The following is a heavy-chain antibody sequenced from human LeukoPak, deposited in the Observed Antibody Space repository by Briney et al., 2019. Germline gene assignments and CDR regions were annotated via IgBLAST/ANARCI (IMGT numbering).Heavy chain of an antibody. D-gene: IGHD6-13*01. CDR1: GGSISSCY. V-gene: IGHV4-59*01. J-gene: IGHJ6*03. Sequence: SETLSLTCIVSGGSISSCYWSWIRQPPGKGLEWIWYIYYSGSTNYNPSLKSRVTISVDTSKNQFSLKLSSVTAADTAVYYCARAVSWTDYYYYMDVWGKGTTVTVSS. CDR3: ARAVSWTDYYYYMDV. CDR2: IYYSGST.